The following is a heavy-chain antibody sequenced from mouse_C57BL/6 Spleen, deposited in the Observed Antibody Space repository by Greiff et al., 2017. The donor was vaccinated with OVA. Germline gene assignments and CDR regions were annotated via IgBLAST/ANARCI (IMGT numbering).Heavy chain of an antibody. CDR3: ARGGYGSSSDWYFDV. CDR1: GFTFSDYY. V-gene: IGHV5-16*01. CDR2: INYDGSST. Sequence: EVKVVESEGGLVQPGSSMKLSCTASGFTFSDYYMAWVRQVPEKGLEWVANINYDGSSTYYLDSLKSRFIISRDNAKNILYLQMSSLKSEDTATYYCARGGYGSSSDWYFDVWGTGTTVTVSS. J-gene: IGHJ1*03. D-gene: IGHD1-1*01.